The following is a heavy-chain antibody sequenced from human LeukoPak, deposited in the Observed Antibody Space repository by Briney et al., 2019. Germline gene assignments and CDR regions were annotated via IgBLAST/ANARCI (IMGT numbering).Heavy chain of an antibody. CDR1: GYTFIDSY. CDR3: AREAAMTTNYAADV. J-gene: IGHJ3*01. V-gene: IGHV1-2*02. Sequence: ASVKVSCKAAGYTFIDSYIHWFRQAPGQGLEWMGWINPNSGGTKYAQKFQARVTMTRATSTTTAYLDLSRLTSDDTAVYYCAREAAMTTNYAADVWGQGTVVTVSS. CDR2: INPNSGGT. D-gene: IGHD2-8*01.